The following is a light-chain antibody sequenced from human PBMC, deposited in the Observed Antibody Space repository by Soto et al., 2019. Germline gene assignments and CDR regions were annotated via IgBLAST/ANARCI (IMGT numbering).Light chain of an antibody. Sequence: QSALTQPASVSGSPGQSITISCTGTISDIGGYNYVSWYQHHPGKAPKLIIYEVSSRPSGVSNRFSGSKSGYTASLTISGLQTEDEADYYCSSCASSNSLLFGGGTKLTVL. CDR3: SSCASSNSLL. J-gene: IGLJ2*01. V-gene: IGLV2-14*01. CDR2: EVS. CDR1: ISDIGGYNY.